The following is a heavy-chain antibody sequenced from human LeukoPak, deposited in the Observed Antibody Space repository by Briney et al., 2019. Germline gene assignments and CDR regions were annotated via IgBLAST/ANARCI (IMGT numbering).Heavy chain of an antibody. CDR2: IIHIFGTA. V-gene: IGHV1-69*13. J-gene: IGHJ3*02. CDR3: ARVGYYYCSSTSCYPDI. CDR1: GYTFTGYY. D-gene: IGHD2-2*01. Sequence: ASVKVSCKASGYTFTGYYMHWVRQAPGQGLEWMGGIIHIFGTANYAQKFQGRVTITADESTSTAYMELSSLRSEDTAVYYCARVGYYYCSSTSCYPDIWGQGTMATVSS.